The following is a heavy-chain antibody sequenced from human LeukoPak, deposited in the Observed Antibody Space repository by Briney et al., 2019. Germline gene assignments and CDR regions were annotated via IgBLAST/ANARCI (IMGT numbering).Heavy chain of an antibody. CDR3: ARDYIAVAGDAFDI. CDR2: ISISGSTI. V-gene: IGHV3-48*03. CDR1: GVTSTSYE. J-gene: IGHJ3*02. Sequence: RGTLRLSCALSGVTSTSYEMNRVRQAPGNGRESVSYISISGSTISYAASRKARFTIPKDNSKITLYLQMKSLRSEDTAVYYCARDYIAVAGDAFDIWGQGTMVTVSS. D-gene: IGHD6-19*01.